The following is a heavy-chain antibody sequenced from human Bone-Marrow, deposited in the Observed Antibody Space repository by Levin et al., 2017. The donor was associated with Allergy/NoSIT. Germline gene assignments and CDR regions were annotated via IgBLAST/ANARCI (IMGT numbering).Heavy chain of an antibody. CDR3: ASYPYYYDVSAPYSFDPFDI. CDR2: IIPMFGTT. V-gene: IGHV1-69*13. CDR1: GGTLSRYG. D-gene: IGHD3-22*01. J-gene: IGHJ3*02. Sequence: ASVKVSCKASGGTLSRYGFSWVRQARGQGLEWMGGIIPMFGTTKNAQKLQGRLTMSADESTSTVYMELSSLRSEDTALYYCASYPYYYDVSAPYSFDPFDIWGQGTMVTVSS.